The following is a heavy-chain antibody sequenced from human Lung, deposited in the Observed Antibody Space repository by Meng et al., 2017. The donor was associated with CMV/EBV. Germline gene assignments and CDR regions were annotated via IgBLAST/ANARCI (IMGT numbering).Heavy chain of an antibody. CDR3: ARSWDGMDV. D-gene: IGHD3-16*01. CDR1: GFTFSAYA. Sequence: GESLKIPCAASGFTFSAYAMNWVRQTPGKGLEWVSSISTTSTYIYYSDSVKGRFTISRDNAKNSLYLQMSSLRAEDTALYYCARSWDGMDVWGQGTTVTVSS. V-gene: IGHV3-21*04. J-gene: IGHJ6*02. CDR2: ISTTSTYI.